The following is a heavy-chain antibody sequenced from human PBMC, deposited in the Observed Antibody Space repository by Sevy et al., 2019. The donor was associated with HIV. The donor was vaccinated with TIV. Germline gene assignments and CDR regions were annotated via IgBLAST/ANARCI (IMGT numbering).Heavy chain of an antibody. V-gene: IGHV4-59*01. Sequence: SETLSLTCTVSGDSITRYFWSWIRQPPGKGLEWIGYMYHSGSTNYNPSLKRRVSLSIATSKNEFSLTLSSVTAADTAVYYCARDYRRDFWSGYSNYFDPWGPGILVTVSS. CDR1: GDSITRYF. D-gene: IGHD3-3*01. CDR2: MYHSGST. CDR3: ARDYRRDFWSGYSNYFDP. J-gene: IGHJ5*02.